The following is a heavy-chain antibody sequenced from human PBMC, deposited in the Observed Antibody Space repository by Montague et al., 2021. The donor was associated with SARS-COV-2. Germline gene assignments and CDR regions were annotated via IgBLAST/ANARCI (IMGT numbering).Heavy chain of an antibody. CDR3: ARDDFRWDFDC. D-gene: IGHD2/OR15-2a*01. V-gene: IGHV4-61*02. J-gene: IGHJ4*02. Sequence: TLSLTCTVSGDSITSDVSYWSWIRQPAGKGLEWIGRIYTTGSTNYNPFLKSRLAISLDASKNQFSLKLSSVTAADTAVYYCARDDFRWDFDCWGQGTLVTVSS. CDR1: GDSITSDVSY. CDR2: IYTTGST.